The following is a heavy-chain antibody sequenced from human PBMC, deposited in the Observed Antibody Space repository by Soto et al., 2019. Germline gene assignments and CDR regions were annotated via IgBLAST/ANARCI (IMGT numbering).Heavy chain of an antibody. Sequence: SETLSLTCAVYGGSFSGYYWSWIRQPPGKGLEWIGEINHSGSTNYNPSLKSRVTISVDTSKNQFSLKLSSVTAADTAVYYCARGYQGFIAAAGTDNWFDPWGQGTLVTVYS. J-gene: IGHJ5*02. CDR3: ARGYQGFIAAAGTDNWFDP. CDR2: INHSGST. V-gene: IGHV4-34*01. D-gene: IGHD6-13*01. CDR1: GGSFSGYY.